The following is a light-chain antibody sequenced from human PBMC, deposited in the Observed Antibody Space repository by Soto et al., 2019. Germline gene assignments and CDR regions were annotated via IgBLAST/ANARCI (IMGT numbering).Light chain of an antibody. Sequence: QSVLTQPPSASGTPGQRVTISCSGSSSNIGSNTVNWYQQLPGTAPKLLIYSSNRRPSGVPDRFSGSKSGTSASLAISGLQSEDEADHYCAVWDDSLNGAVFGGGTQLTVL. CDR2: SSN. J-gene: IGLJ7*01. CDR3: AVWDDSLNGAV. CDR1: SSNIGSNT. V-gene: IGLV1-44*01.